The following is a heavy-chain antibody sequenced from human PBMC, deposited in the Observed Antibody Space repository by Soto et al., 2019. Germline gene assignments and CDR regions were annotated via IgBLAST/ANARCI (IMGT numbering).Heavy chain of an antibody. CDR3: ATHYGSGSYYNNDLDY. CDR2: IYPGDSDT. V-gene: IGHV5-51*01. Sequence: GESLKISCKGSGYSFTSYWIGWVRQMPGKGLEWMGIIYPGDSDTRYSPSFQGQVTISADKSISTAYLQWSSLKASDTAMYYCATHYGSGSYYNNDLDYWGQGTLVTVSS. CDR1: GYSFTSYW. D-gene: IGHD3-10*01. J-gene: IGHJ4*02.